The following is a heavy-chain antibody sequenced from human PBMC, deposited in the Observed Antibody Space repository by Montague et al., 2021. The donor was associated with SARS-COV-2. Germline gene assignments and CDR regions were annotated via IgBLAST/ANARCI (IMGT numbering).Heavy chain of an antibody. CDR3: ARSISSSGARDN. J-gene: IGHJ4*02. Sequence: SETLSLTCTVSGGSLNKYYWSWIRKPPGKELEWLGNIFYKGNTNYNPSLWGRVSMSLDTPQNQFSLRLTSLTAADTAVYYCARSISSSGARDNWGQGILVTVS. CDR1: GGSLNKYY. V-gene: IGHV4-59*01. CDR2: IFYKGNT. D-gene: IGHD3-22*01.